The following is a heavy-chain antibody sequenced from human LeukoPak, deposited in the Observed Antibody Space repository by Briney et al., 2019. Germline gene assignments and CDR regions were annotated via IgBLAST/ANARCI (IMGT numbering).Heavy chain of an antibody. CDR3: AKDWRGYCSGGSCYDAFDI. V-gene: IGHV3-30*18. J-gene: IGHJ3*02. CDR2: ISYDGSNK. Sequence: GGSLRLSCAASGFTFSSYGMHWVRQAPGKGLEWVAVISYDGSNKYYADSVKGRFTISRDNSKNTLYLQMNSLRAEDTAVYYCAKDWRGYCSGGSCYDAFDIWGQGTMVTVSS. CDR1: GFTFSSYG. D-gene: IGHD2-15*01.